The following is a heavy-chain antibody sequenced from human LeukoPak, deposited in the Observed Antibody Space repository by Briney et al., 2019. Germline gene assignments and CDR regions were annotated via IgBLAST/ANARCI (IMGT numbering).Heavy chain of an antibody. CDR1: GFTFSSYG. CDR3: ARGGSYLSAFDI. Sequence: GSLRLSCAASGFTFSSYGMHWVRQAPGTGLEWVAFIRFEGSSKYYADSVKGRFTISRDNSKNTLYLQMNSLRAEDTAVYYCARGGSYLSAFDIWGQGTMVTVSS. V-gene: IGHV3-30*02. D-gene: IGHD1-26*01. J-gene: IGHJ3*02. CDR2: IRFEGSSK.